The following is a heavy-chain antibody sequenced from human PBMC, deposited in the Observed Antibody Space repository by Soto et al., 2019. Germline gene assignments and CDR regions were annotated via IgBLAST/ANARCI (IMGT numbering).Heavy chain of an antibody. CDR3: ARDLMFYFDSSGYYHAFDI. J-gene: IGHJ3*02. D-gene: IGHD3-22*01. CDR2: IYYSGST. CDR1: GGSISSGGYY. Sequence: PSETLSLTCTVSGGSISSGGYYWSWIRQHPGKGLEWIGYIYYSGSTYYNPSLKSRVTISVDTSKNQFSLKLSSMTAADAAVYYCARDLMFYFDSSGYYHAFDIWGQGTMVTVSS. V-gene: IGHV4-31*03.